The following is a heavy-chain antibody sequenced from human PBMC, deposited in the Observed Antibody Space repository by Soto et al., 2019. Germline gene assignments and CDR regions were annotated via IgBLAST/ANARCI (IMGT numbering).Heavy chain of an antibody. D-gene: IGHD2-8*01. CDR1: GYSFTTYW. J-gene: IGHJ4*03. CDR3: AGGFSTTTICDPCLER. V-gene: IGHV5-51*01. CDR2: IYPGDSET. Sequence: GESLKISCTGVGYSFTTYWIGWVRQRPGKGLEWVGIIYPGDSETRYSPSLEGQVTISVDKSITTAYLQWSSLKASDIAMYLCAGGFSTTTICDPCLERWGKGTLFTISS.